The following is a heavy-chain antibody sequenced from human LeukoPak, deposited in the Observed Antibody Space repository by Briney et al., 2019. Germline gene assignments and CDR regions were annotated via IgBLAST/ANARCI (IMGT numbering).Heavy chain of an antibody. CDR3: ARDLSTSATWEFDY. V-gene: IGHV1-2*02. CDR2: INLDSGGT. J-gene: IGHJ4*02. Sequence: GASVKVSCKTSGYTFTDYLMHWVRQAPGQGLEWMGWINLDSGGTKYAQRFQGRVTMTRDTSISTAYMDLSGLRSDDTAVYYCARDLSTSATWEFDYWGQRTLVTVSS. CDR1: GYTFTDYL. D-gene: IGHD6-25*01.